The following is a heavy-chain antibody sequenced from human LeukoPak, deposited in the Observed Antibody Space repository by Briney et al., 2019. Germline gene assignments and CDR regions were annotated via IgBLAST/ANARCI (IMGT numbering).Heavy chain of an antibody. CDR3: ARAEASRSSGKILGY. CDR2: MNPNSGNT. V-gene: IGHV1-8*01. D-gene: IGHD1-26*01. CDR1: GYTFTSYD. J-gene: IGHJ4*02. Sequence: ASVKVSCKASGYTFTSYDINWVRQTTGQGPEWMGWMNPNSGNTGYAEKFQGRVTMTRNTSISTAYMELSSLTSEDTAVYYCARAEASRSSGKILGYWGQGTLVTVSS.